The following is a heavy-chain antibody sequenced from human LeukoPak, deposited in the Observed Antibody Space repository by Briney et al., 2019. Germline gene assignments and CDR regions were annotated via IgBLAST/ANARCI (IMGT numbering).Heavy chain of an antibody. CDR1: GFTFSNAW. CDR3: TTVSDIVVVPAAIYVDY. V-gene: IGHV3-15*01. Sequence: PGGSLRLSCAASGFTFSNAWMSWVRQAPGKGLEWVGRVKSKTDGGTTDYAAPVKGRFTISRDDSKNTLYLQMNSLKTEDTAVYYCTTVSDIVVVPAAIYVDYWGQGTLVTVSS. J-gene: IGHJ4*02. CDR2: VKSKTDGGTT. D-gene: IGHD2-2*02.